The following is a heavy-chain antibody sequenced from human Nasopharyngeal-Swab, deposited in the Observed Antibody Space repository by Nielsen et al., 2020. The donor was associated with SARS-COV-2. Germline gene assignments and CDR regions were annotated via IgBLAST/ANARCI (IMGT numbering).Heavy chain of an antibody. J-gene: IGHJ4*02. Sequence: GGSLRLSCAASGFAYNNYAMNWVRQAPGKGLEWVSVISGSGDTTYYADSVNGRFTISRDNSKNTLYLQMNSLTAEDTAVYFCAKGRNRILVTGTLFDYWGQGTLVTVSS. CDR3: AKGRNRILVTGTLFDY. V-gene: IGHV3-23*01. D-gene: IGHD6-19*01. CDR2: ISGSGDTT. CDR1: GFAYNNYA.